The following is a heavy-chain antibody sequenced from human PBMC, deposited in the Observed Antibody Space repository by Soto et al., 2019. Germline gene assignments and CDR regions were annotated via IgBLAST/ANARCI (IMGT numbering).Heavy chain of an antibody. D-gene: IGHD3-9*01. CDR3: AKAYYDILTGYYGGACDY. V-gene: IGHV3-23*01. CDR1: GFTFSSYA. J-gene: IGHJ4*02. Sequence: EVQLLESGGGLVQPGGSLRLSCAASGFTFSSYAMSWVRQAPGKGLEWVSAISGSGGSTYYADSVKGRFTISRDNSKNTLYLQMNSLRAEDTAVYYCAKAYYDILTGYYGGACDYWGQGTLVTVSS. CDR2: ISGSGGST.